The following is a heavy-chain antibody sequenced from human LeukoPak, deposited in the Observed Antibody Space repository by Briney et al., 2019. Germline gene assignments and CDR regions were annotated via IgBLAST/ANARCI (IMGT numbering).Heavy chain of an antibody. CDR3: AKAPRETFYYGSGSYYLDY. Sequence: GGSLRLSCAASGFTFDDYAMHWVRQAPGKGLEWVSGISWNSGSIGYADSVRGRFTISRDNAKNSLYLQMNSLRAEDTALYYCAKAPRETFYYGSGSYYLDYWGQGTLVTVSS. CDR2: ISWNSGSI. D-gene: IGHD3-10*01. CDR1: GFTFDDYA. V-gene: IGHV3-9*01. J-gene: IGHJ4*02.